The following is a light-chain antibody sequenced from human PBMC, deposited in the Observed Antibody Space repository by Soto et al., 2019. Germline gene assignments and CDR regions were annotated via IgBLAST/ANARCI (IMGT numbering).Light chain of an antibody. CDR3: CSYIGSNNYG. CDR1: SSDVGGYNY. J-gene: IGLJ1*01. Sequence: SALTQPPSASGSPGQSVTISCTGTSSDVGGYNYVSWYQQHPGQASKLMIYEVSKRPSGLPDRFSGSKYGNTASLTVSGLQAEDEADYDCCSYIGSNNYGFGTGTKVTVL. CDR2: EVS. V-gene: IGLV2-8*01.